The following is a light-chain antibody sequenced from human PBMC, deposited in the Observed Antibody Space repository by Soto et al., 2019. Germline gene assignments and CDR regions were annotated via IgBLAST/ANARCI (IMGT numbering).Light chain of an antibody. CDR2: DTS. CDR3: QQYNNWPPIT. CDR1: QGIGDT. V-gene: IGKV3-15*01. J-gene: IGKJ5*01. Sequence: SLPPATRAPISRRTSQGIGDTLAWYQQKPGQTPRLLIYDTSIRAAGVPARFSGSRSGAEFTLTISSLQSEDFAVYYCQQYNNWPPITFGQGTRLEI.